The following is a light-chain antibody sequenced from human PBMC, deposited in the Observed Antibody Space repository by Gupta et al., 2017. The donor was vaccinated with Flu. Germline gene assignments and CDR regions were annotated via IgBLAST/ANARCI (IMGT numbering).Light chain of an antibody. Sequence: IVMTQSPATLSLSPGERATLSCRASQSVSTHLAWYQQRPGQPPSLLIYDASTRAAGVSARFSGGGSGTEFTLTISSRQSEDFAVYYCQQYQSWPRTFGQGTQVEVK. CDR2: DAS. CDR3: QQYQSWPRT. V-gene: IGKV3-15*01. J-gene: IGKJ1*01. CDR1: QSVSTH.